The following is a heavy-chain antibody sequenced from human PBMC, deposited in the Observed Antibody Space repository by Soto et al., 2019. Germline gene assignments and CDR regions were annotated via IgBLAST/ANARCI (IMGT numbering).Heavy chain of an antibody. Sequence: QLQLQESGPGLVKPSETLSLTCTVSGGSISSSSYSWGWIRQPPGKGLEWIGNIYYSGSTYYNPSLTSRATMSLDPSNNQCSLTLSSVTAADTAVYYCARLYGGNSGLACWGQGTLGTVSS. CDR2: IYYSGST. V-gene: IGHV4-39*01. D-gene: IGHD4-17*01. CDR1: GGSISSSSYS. CDR3: ARLYGGNSGLAC. J-gene: IGHJ4*02.